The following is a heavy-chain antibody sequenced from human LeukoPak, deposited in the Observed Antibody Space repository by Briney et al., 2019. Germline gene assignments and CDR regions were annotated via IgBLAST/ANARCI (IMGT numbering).Heavy chain of an antibody. CDR1: GFTFSSYG. Sequence: GGSLRLSCAASGFTFSSYGMHWVRQAPGKGLEWVAVISYDGSNKYYADSVKGRFTISRDNSKNTLYLQMNSLRAEDTAVYYCTSSGGISYRFDYWGQGTPVTVSS. CDR3: TSSGGISYRFDY. J-gene: IGHJ4*02. V-gene: IGHV3-30*03. D-gene: IGHD1-26*01. CDR2: ISYDGSNK.